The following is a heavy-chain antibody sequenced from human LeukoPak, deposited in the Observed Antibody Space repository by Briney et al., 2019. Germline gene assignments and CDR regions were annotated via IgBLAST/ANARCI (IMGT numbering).Heavy chain of an antibody. Sequence: GGSLRLSCAASGFIFSDDAMDWVRQAPGKGLDWVSSISHSSMNIYYGDSVKGRFTVSRDNSKNTLFLQMNSLTAGDTAIYYCAKVFCTSTKCYPKSFDSWGQGTLVTVSA. V-gene: IGHV3-23*05. D-gene: IGHD2-2*01. CDR2: ISHSSMNI. CDR1: GFIFSDDA. CDR3: AKVFCTSTKCYPKSFDS. J-gene: IGHJ5*01.